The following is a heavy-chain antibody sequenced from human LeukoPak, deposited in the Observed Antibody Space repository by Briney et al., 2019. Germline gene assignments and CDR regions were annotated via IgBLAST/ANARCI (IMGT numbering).Heavy chain of an antibody. CDR3: ARASDYYGSGSYYNPPDY. CDR2: IYHTGYT. D-gene: IGHD3-10*01. V-gene: IGHV4-30-2*06. CDR1: SASISDSAFY. Sequence: SQTLSLTCTVSSASISDSAFYWSWLRQSPGKGLEWLGYIYHTGYTDYSPSLKSRVTISMDKSKNHFSLNLKSVSAADTAVYYCARASDYYGSGSYYNPPDYWGQGTLVTVSS. J-gene: IGHJ4*02.